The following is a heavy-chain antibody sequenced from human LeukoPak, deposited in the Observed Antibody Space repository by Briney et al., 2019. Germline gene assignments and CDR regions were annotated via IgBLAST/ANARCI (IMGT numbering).Heavy chain of an antibody. V-gene: IGHV3-21*01. CDR1: GFTFSSYS. D-gene: IGHD1-26*01. J-gene: IGHJ4*02. CDR3: ARSXXXXXTKXXXDX. CDR2: ISSSSYI. Sequence: PGGSLRLSCAASGFTFSSYSMNWVRQAPGKGLEWVSSISSSSYIYYADSVKGRFTISRDNAKNSLYLQMNSLRAEDTAVYYCARSXXXXXTKXXXDXWGQGTLVTVSS.